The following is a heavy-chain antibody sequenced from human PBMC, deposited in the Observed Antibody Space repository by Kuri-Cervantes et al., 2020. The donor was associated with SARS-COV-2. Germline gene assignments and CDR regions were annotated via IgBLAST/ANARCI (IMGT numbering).Heavy chain of an antibody. J-gene: IGHJ6*02. D-gene: IGHD3-3*01. Sequence: GGSLRLSCAASGFTFSSYAMSWVRQAPGKGLEWVSAISGSGGSTYYADSVKGRFTISRDNSKNTLYLQMNSLRAEDTAVYYCAKALPGVTIFGVVIMSKGENYYYGMDVWGQGTTVTVSS. CDR3: AKALPGVTIFGVVIMSKGENYYYGMDV. V-gene: IGHV3-23*01. CDR2: ISGSGGST. CDR1: GFTFSSYA.